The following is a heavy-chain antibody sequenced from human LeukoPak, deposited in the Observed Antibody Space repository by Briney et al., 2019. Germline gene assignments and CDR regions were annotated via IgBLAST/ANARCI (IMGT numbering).Heavy chain of an antibody. V-gene: IGHV4-59*06. CDR3: ARDPYGSIDY. Sequence: SETLSLTCTVSGGSISSYYWSWIRQPPGKGLEWIGHIYYSGSTYYNPSLKSRVTISVDTSKNQFSLKLSSVTAADTAVYYCARDPYGSIDYWGQRTLVTVSS. CDR2: IYYSGST. CDR1: GGSISSYY. J-gene: IGHJ4*02. D-gene: IGHD3-10*01.